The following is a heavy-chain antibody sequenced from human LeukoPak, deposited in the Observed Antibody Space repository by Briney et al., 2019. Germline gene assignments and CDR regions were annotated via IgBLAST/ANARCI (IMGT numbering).Heavy chain of an antibody. D-gene: IGHD2-15*01. J-gene: IGHJ6*03. Sequence: SETLSLTCTVSGGSISSYYWSWIRQPPGKGLEWIGYIYYGGSTNYNPSLKSRVTISVDTSKNQFSLKLSSVTAADTAVYYCARRRGAPLSYYYMDVWGKGTTVTVSS. CDR1: GGSISSYY. CDR2: IYYGGST. CDR3: ARRRGAPLSYYYMDV. V-gene: IGHV4-59*01.